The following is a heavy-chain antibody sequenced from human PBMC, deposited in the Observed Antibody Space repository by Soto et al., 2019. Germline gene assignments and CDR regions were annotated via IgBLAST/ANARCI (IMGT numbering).Heavy chain of an antibody. CDR1: GYTFTSYY. D-gene: IGHD3-10*01. CDR2: INPSGGST. V-gene: IGHV1-46*03. Sequence: ASVKVSCKASGYTFTSYYMHWVRQAPGQGLEWMGIINPSGGSTSYAQKFQGRVTMTRDTSTSTVYMELSSLRSEDTAAYYCARALSYYNYYYYYMDVWGKGTTVTVSS. J-gene: IGHJ6*03. CDR3: ARALSYYNYYYYYMDV.